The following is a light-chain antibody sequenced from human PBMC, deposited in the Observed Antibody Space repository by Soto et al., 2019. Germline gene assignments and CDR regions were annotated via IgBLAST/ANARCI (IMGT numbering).Light chain of an antibody. J-gene: IGLJ3*02. V-gene: IGLV1-51*02. CDR2: ENV. CDR3: ATWDIALSAVV. CDR1: NSNIGTKF. Sequence: QSVLTQPPSVSAAPGQKVTVSCSGSNSNIGTKFVSWYQQFPGTAPKLLIFENVKRPSGIPDRFSGSKSGTSATLGITGLQAGDEADYYCATWDIALSAVVFGGGTKLIVL.